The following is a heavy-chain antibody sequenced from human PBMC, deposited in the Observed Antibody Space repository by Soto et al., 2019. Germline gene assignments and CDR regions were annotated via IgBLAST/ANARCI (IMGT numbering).Heavy chain of an antibody. CDR3: ARGIHYYDGSGYHAY. D-gene: IGHD3-22*01. J-gene: IGHJ4*02. Sequence: GGSLRLSCAASGFTFSSYSMNWVRQAPGKGLEWVSSISSSSSYIYYADSVKGRFTISRDNAKTSLYLQMNSLRAEDTAVYYCARGIHYYDGSGYHAYWGERTLGT. CDR2: ISSSSSYI. CDR1: GFTFSSYS. V-gene: IGHV3-21*01.